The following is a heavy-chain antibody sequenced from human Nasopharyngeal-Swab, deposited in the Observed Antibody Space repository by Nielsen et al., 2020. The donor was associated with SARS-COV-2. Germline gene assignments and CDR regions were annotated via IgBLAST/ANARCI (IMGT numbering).Heavy chain of an antibody. CDR3: ARGGGRRAFDI. CDR1: GGSISSSSYS. D-gene: IGHD3-16*01. Sequence: SETLSLTCTVSGGSISSSSYSWSWIRQPPGKGLEWIGYIYHSGSTYYNPSLKSRVTISVDRSKNQFSLKLSSVTAADTAVYYCARGGGRRAFDIWGQGTMVTVSS. J-gene: IGHJ3*02. CDR2: IYHSGST. V-gene: IGHV4-30-2*01.